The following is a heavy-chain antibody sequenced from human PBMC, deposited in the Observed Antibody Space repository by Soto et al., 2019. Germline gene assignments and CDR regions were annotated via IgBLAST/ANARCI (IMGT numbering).Heavy chain of an antibody. Sequence: SETLSLTCTVSGGSISTYYWNWIRQPPGKGLEWLGYVSYSGSTNYNPSLKSRVSISVDTSKNQFSLKVTSVTAADTAVYYCARSYNGGRGNWFDPWGQGTLVTVSS. CDR1: GGSISTYY. J-gene: IGHJ5*02. V-gene: IGHV4-59*08. CDR3: ARSYNGGRGNWFDP. D-gene: IGHD1-1*01. CDR2: VSYSGST.